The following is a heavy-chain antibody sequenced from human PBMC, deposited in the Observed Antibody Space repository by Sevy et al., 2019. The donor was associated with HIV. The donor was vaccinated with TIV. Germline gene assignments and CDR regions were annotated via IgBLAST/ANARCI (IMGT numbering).Heavy chain of an antibody. CDR3: TTDPTMIVVVITSPLGDI. D-gene: IGHD3-22*01. CDR2: IKSKTDGGTT. V-gene: IGHV3-15*01. Sequence: GGSLRLSCAASGFTFSNAWMSWVRQAPGKGLEWVGRIKSKTDGGTTDYAAPVKGRFTISRDDSKNTLYLQMNSLKTEDTAVYYCTTDPTMIVVVITSPLGDIWGQRTMVTVSS. J-gene: IGHJ3*02. CDR1: GFTFSNAW.